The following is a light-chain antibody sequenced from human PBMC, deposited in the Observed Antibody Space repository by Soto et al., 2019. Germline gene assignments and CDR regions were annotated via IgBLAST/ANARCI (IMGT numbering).Light chain of an antibody. CDR2: ENN. J-gene: IGLJ2*01. CDR1: SSNIGDRY. Sequence: QTVVTQPPSVSAAPGQKVTISCSGSSSNIGDRYVSWYQQLPGTAPKLLIYENNKRPSGIPDRFSGSKSGTSATLGITGLQTGDEADYYCATWDSSLIAGIFGGGTKLTVL. V-gene: IGLV1-51*02. CDR3: ATWDSSLIAGI.